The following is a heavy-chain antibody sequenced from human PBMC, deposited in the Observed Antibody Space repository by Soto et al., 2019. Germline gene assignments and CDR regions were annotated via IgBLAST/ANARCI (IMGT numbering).Heavy chain of an antibody. CDR3: ARVVYDFWSGSGNNWFDP. V-gene: IGHV4-31*03. J-gene: IGHJ5*02. Sequence: PSETLSRTCTVSGGSISSGGYYWSWILQHPGKGLEWIGYIYYSGSTYYNPSLKSRVTISVDTSKNQFSLKLSSVTAADTAVYYCARVVYDFWSGSGNNWFDPWGQGTLVTVSS. CDR2: IYYSGST. D-gene: IGHD3-3*01. CDR1: GGSISSGGYY.